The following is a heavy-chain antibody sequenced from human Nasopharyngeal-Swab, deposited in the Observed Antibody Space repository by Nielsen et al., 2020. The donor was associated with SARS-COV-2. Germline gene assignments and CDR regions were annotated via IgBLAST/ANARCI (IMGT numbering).Heavy chain of an antibody. D-gene: IGHD2-21*01. CDR3: AKSMAYFQLSGTYNLDF. J-gene: IGHJ4*02. Sequence: GGSLRLSCVGAGFTFSGYGMHWVRQAPGKGLEWVAVMSYHGSSKYYADSVKGRFSISRDNSRKTLYLQMNSLTPEDTAVYFCAKSMAYFQLSGTYNLDFWGQGTLVTVSS. V-gene: IGHV3-30*18. CDR1: GFTFSGYG. CDR2: MSYHGSSK.